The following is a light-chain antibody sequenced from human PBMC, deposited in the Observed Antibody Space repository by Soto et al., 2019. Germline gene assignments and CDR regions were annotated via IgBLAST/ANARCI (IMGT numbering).Light chain of an antibody. J-gene: IGKJ5*01. CDR3: QQRSNWPH. V-gene: IGKV3-15*01. Sequence: EIVMTQSPATLSVSPGERATLSCRASQSVSSNLAWYQQKPGQAPRLLIFDASARATGVPDRFSGRGSGTEFILTISRLQSEDFAVYYCQQRSNWPHFGQGTRLEIK. CDR2: DAS. CDR1: QSVSSN.